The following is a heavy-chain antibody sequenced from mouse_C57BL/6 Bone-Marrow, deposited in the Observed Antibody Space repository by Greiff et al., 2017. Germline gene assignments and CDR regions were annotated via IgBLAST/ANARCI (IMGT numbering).Heavy chain of an antibody. CDR2: IHPNRGST. CDR3: ARGVYYYGSSFAY. J-gene: IGHJ3*01. V-gene: IGHV1-64*01. CDR1: GYTFTSYW. D-gene: IGHD1-1*01. Sequence: QVHVKQPGAELVKPGASVKLSCKASGYTFTSYWMHWVKQRPGQGLEWIGMIHPNRGSTNYNEKFKSKATLTVDKSSSRAYMQLSSLTSEDSAVYYCARGVYYYGSSFAYWGQGTLVTVSA.